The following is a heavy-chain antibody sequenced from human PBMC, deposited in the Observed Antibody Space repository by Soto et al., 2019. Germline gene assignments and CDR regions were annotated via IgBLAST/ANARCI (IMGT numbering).Heavy chain of an antibody. CDR3: ARGGRSSRLLQWPI. CDR1: GVWISNCGYY. CDR2: NYYSGRN. Sequence: PSETLCLTCTVSGVWISNCGYYWSWIGQHARKGLELIGYNYYSGRNYYIPSLKGRVTISVDTAKNPFSLKLSTVTAADTAVYYCARGGRSSRLLQWPIWGQGTMVTVSS. D-gene: IGHD3-3*01. V-gene: IGHV4-31*03. J-gene: IGHJ3*02.